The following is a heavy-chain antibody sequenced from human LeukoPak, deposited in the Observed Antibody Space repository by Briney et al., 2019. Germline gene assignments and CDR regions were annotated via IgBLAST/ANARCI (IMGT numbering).Heavy chain of an antibody. D-gene: IGHD3-3*02. V-gene: IGHV3-23*01. CDR2: ISGSGTAT. CDR3: AKDISSTSSTPFDP. CDR1: GFTFSSFA. J-gene: IGHJ5*02. Sequence: GGSLRLSCAASGFTSGFTFSSFAMSWVRQAPGKGLEWVSAISGSGTATHYAASVRGRFTMSRDNSKNTLYLEMNSLRAEDTAIYYCAKDISSTSSTPFDPWGQGTLVTVSS.